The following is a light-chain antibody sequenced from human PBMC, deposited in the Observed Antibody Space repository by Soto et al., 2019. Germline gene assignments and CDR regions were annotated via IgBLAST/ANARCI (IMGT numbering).Light chain of an antibody. V-gene: IGKV1-5*01. CDR2: EAS. CDR1: QSVSIW. J-gene: IGKJ1*01. Sequence: DIHMTQSPATLSASVGDRVAITCRASQSVSIWLAWYQQKPGNAPRLLISEASSLKSGVPSRFSGSGSGTEFTLTISSLQPDDFANYYCQQYYDYPWMFGQGTKVEIK. CDR3: QQYYDYPWM.